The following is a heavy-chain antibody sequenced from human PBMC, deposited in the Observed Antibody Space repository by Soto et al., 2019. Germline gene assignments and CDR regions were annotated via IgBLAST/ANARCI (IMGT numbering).Heavy chain of an antibody. D-gene: IGHD6-13*01. V-gene: IGHV1-18*01. Sequence: GXSVKESCKASGYTFTSYGISWVRQAPGQGLEWMGWISAYNGNTNYSQKLQGRVTMTSDTSTSTAYMELRSLRSDDTAVYYCAREYSSSWYYFDYWGKGTLVTVSS. CDR1: GYTFTSYG. CDR2: ISAYNGNT. J-gene: IGHJ4*02. CDR3: AREYSSSWYYFDY.